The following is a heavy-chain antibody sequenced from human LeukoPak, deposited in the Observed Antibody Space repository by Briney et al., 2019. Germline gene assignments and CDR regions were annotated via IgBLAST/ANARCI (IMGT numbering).Heavy chain of an antibody. J-gene: IGHJ4*02. CDR1: GFTFSSYG. CDR2: ISYDGSNK. V-gene: IGHV3-30*18. CDR3: AKDGYYCSGGSCYSGVNY. D-gene: IGHD2-15*01. Sequence: GRSLRLSCAASGFTFSSYGMHWVRQAPGKGLEWVSVISYDGSNKYYADSVKGRFTISRDNSKNTLYLQMNSLRAEDTAVYYCAKDGYYCSGGSCYSGVNYWGQGTLVTVSS.